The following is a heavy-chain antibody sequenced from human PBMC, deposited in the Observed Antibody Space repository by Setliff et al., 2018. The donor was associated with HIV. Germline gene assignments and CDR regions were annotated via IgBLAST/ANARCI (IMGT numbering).Heavy chain of an antibody. J-gene: IGHJ4*02. CDR3: ARDVGYCTATSCQTGFDY. Sequence: GASVKVSCKASTNTFLNYGISWVRQAPGQGLEWMGWISVHNDNSNYAQRFRDRVTMTTDIPTSTAYMELRGLRSDDTAAYYCARDVGYCTATSCQTGFDYWGQGTLVTVSS. V-gene: IGHV1-18*01. CDR2: ISVHNDNS. D-gene: IGHD2-8*02. CDR1: TNTFLNYG.